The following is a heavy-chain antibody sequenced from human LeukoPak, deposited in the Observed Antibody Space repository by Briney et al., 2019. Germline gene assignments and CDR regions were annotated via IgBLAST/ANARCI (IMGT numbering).Heavy chain of an antibody. Sequence: PSETLSLTCTVSGGSISSDHWNWIRQPPGKGLEWIGCIYYSGSTNYNPSLRSRVTISVDTSKNQFSLKLSSVTAADTAVYYCARVPYYASSPFWYFDLWGRGTLVTVSS. D-gene: IGHD2-2*01. CDR2: IYYSGST. J-gene: IGHJ2*01. CDR3: ARVPYYASSPFWYFDL. V-gene: IGHV4-59*01. CDR1: GGSISSDH.